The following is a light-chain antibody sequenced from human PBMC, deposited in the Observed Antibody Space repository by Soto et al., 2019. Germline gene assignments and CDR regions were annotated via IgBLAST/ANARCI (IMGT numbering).Light chain of an antibody. CDR1: QSLSSTY. Sequence: EIVLKQSPGTLSLSPGGRATLSCRASQSLSSTYLAWYQQHPGQAPRLLISGASIRATGIPDRFSGSGSGTDFTLTISRLEPEDFAVYYCQQYDISWTFGQGTTVEIK. CDR2: GAS. CDR3: QQYDISWT. V-gene: IGKV3-20*01. J-gene: IGKJ1*01.